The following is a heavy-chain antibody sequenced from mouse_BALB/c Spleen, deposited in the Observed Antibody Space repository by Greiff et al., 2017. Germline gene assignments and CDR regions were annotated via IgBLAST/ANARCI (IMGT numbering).Heavy chain of an antibody. CDR1: GFTFSDYY. CDR2: ISDGGSYT. Sequence: EVQGVESGGGLVKPGGSLKLSCAASGFTFSDYYMYWVRQTPEKRLEWVATISDGGSYTYYPDSVKGRFTISRDNAKNNLYLQMSSLKSEDTAMYYCARASYGNYGSYYAMDYWGQGTSVTVSS. V-gene: IGHV5-4*02. D-gene: IGHD2-1*01. CDR3: ARASYGNYGSYYAMDY. J-gene: IGHJ4*01.